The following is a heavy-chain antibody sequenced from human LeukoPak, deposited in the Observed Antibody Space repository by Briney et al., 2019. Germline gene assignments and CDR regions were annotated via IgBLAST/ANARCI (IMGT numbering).Heavy chain of an antibody. CDR3: ERGRIAMVTSDYYYYYGMDV. CDR2: INHSGST. J-gene: IGHJ6*02. CDR1: GGSFSGYY. Sequence: TSETLSLTCAVYGGSFSGYYWSWIRQPPGKGLEWIGEINHSGSTNYNPSLKSRVTISVDTSKNQFSLKLSSVTAADTAVYYCERGRIAMVTSDYYYYYGMDVWGQGTTVTVSS. D-gene: IGHD5-18*01. V-gene: IGHV4-34*01.